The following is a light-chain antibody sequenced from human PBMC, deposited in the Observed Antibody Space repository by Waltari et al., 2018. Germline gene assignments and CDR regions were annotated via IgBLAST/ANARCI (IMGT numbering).Light chain of an antibody. V-gene: IGKV3-15*01. CDR2: DAS. J-gene: IGKJ5*01. CDR3: QQYDNWPLT. CDR1: QRIKNN. Sequence: ETVMTQSPATLSVYPVERATLSCRASQRIKNNLAWYQQQGGQAPRLLLFDASTRATGISARFSGSGYGTEFTLTISSLQSEDFAVYYCQQYDNWPLTFGQGTRLDIK.